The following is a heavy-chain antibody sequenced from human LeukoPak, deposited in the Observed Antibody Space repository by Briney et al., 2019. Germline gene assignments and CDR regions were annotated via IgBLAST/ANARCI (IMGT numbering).Heavy chain of an antibody. Sequence: GASVKVSGKASGGTFSSYAISWVRQAPGQGLEWMGGIIPIFGTANYAQRFQGRVTITADESTSTAYMELSSLRSEDTAVYYCAGKGNEYSSSSEDYWGQGTLVTVSS. CDR1: GGTFSSYA. V-gene: IGHV1-69*13. CDR3: AGKGNEYSSSSEDY. CDR2: IIPIFGTA. J-gene: IGHJ4*01. D-gene: IGHD6-6*01.